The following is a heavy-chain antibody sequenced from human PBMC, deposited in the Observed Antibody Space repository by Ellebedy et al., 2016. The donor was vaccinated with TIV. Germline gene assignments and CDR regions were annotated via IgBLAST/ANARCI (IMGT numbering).Heavy chain of an antibody. Sequence: PGGSLRLSCVASGFTFSSYAMHWVSQAPGKGLEWVAVISYDGSNKYYADCVKGRFTISRANSNNTLYLQMNSLRPEDTAVDYCVRDDEYSNRAGYYYYCIDVWGKGTTVTVS. D-gene: IGHD6-6*01. V-gene: IGHV3-30*04. CDR1: GFTFSSYA. CDR3: VRDDEYSNRAGYYYYCIDV. J-gene: IGHJ6*03. CDR2: ISYDGSNK.